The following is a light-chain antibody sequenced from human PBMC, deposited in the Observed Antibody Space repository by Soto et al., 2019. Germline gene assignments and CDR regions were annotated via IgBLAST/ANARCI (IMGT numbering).Light chain of an antibody. Sequence: SYVLTQSPSVSVAPGQTARITCGGNNIGSKSVHWYLQKPGQAPVLVVYDDSARPSGIPERFSGSNSGNTATLTISRVEAGDEADYYCQVWDSSSDQPVEFGGGTKLTVL. V-gene: IGLV3-21*02. CDR2: DDS. CDR3: QVWDSSSDQPVE. J-gene: IGLJ2*01. CDR1: NIGSKS.